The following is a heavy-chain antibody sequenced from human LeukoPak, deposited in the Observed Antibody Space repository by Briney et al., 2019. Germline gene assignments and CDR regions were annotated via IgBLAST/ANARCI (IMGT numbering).Heavy chain of an antibody. J-gene: IGHJ5*02. CDR2: ISSSGSTI. V-gene: IGHV3-11*04. CDR3: ARWGIGYDFWSGYLREVHTVDP. Sequence: PGGSLRLSCAASGFTFSDYYMSWIRQAPGKGLEWVSYISSSGSTIYYADSVKGRFTISRDNAKNSLYLQMNSLRAEDTAVYYCARWGIGYDFWSGYLREVHTVDPWGQGTLVTVSS. CDR1: GFTFSDYY. D-gene: IGHD3-3*01.